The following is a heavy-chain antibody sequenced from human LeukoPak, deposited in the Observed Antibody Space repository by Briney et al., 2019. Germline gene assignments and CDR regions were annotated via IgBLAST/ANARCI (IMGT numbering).Heavy chain of an antibody. CDR1: AFTFSSYC. D-gene: IGHD3-9*01. V-gene: IGHV3-30*03. Sequence: SLRLSCAASAFTFSSYCMHWVRQAPGKWLGWVGVISYDGSNKYYADYVKGRFTISRDNSKNTLYLQMNSLRAEDTAVYYCATSPGVYYDILSGYYDYWGQGTLVTVSS. J-gene: IGHJ4*02. CDR2: ISYDGSNK. CDR3: ATSPGVYYDILSGYYDY.